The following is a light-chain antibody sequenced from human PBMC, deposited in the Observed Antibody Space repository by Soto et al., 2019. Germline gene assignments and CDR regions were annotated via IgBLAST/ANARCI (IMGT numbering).Light chain of an antibody. V-gene: IGKV4-1*01. CDR1: QSVSYSSNSQKY. Sequence: DIVMTQSPDSLAVSLGERATIHCKSSQSVSYSSNSQKYLAWFQQKPGQPPKLLINWASTRESGVPDRFSGSGSGTDFTLTISSLQAEDVAVYYCQQYYSAPWTFGQGTKVEIK. CDR2: WAS. J-gene: IGKJ1*01. CDR3: QQYYSAPWT.